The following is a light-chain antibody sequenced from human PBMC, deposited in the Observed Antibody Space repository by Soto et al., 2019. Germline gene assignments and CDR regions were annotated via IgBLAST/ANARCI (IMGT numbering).Light chain of an antibody. V-gene: IGLV2-14*01. CDR1: NSDVSGYKY. CDR3: SSYTSSSTRV. CDR2: EVS. Sequence: QSALTQPASVSGSPGQSITISCTGTNSDVSGYKYVSWYQQHPGKAPKLMIYEVSNRPSGVSNRFSGSKSGNTASLTISGLQAEDEADYYCSSYTSSSTRVFGTGTKVTVL. J-gene: IGLJ1*01.